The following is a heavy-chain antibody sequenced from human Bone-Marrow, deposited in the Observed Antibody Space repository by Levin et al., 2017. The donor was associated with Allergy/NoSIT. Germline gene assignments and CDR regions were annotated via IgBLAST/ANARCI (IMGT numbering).Heavy chain of an antibody. D-gene: IGHD3-10*01. V-gene: IGHV2-5*02. J-gene: IGHJ5*02. CDR2: IYWDDDK. CDR1: GFSLSTSGVG. Sequence: SGPTLVKPTQTLTLTCTFSGFSLSTSGVGVGWIRQPPGKALEWLALIYWDDDKRYSPSLKSRLTITKDTSKNQVVLTMTNMDPVDTATYYCAHSGARPLLWFGDVQSFDPWGQGTLVTVSS. CDR3: AHSGARPLLWFGDVQSFDP.